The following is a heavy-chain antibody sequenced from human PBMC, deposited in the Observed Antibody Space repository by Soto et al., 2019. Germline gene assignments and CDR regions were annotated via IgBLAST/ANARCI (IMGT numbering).Heavy chain of an antibody. V-gene: IGHV1-69*01. D-gene: IGHD1-26*01. CDR3: ARNGGRHSGGIDY. CDR1: GGTFSSYS. CDR2: VIPIFVTA. Sequence: QVQLVQSGAEVKKRGSSVKVSCKASGGTFSSYSINWVRQAPGQGLEWMGDVIPIFVTANYAQKSQGSVTITADQSTSTAYMELSSLISEDTAVYYCARNGGRHSGGIDYWGQGTLVTVSS. J-gene: IGHJ4*02.